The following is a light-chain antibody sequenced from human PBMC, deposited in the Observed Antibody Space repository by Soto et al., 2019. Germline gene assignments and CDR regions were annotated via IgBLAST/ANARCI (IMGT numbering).Light chain of an antibody. CDR3: SSYVAFNKLV. CDR2: EVN. Sequence: QSALTQPPSASGSPGQSVTISCTGTSSDVGGFNYVSWYQQNPGKAPRLMIYEVNKRPSGVPDRFSGSKSGNTASLTVSGLQAEDEAHYYCSSYVAFNKLVFGGGTQLTVL. J-gene: IGLJ2*01. CDR1: SSDVGGFNY. V-gene: IGLV2-8*01.